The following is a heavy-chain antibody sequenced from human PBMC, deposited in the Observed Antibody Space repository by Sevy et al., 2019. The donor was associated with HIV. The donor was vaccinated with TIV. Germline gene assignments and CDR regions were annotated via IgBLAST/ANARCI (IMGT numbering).Heavy chain of an antibody. D-gene: IGHD3-3*01. Sequence: ASVKVSCKASGYTFTDYWIHWVRQAPGQGLEYMGWMNANSGDASYGQKFQGRVTMTRDTSISTAYMEVTSLTSDDTAVYYCARDQTFRDFWSGHYIYWGQGTLVTVSS. J-gene: IGHJ4*02. CDR3: ARDQTFRDFWSGHYIY. CDR2: MNANSGDA. CDR1: GYTFTDYW. V-gene: IGHV1-2*02.